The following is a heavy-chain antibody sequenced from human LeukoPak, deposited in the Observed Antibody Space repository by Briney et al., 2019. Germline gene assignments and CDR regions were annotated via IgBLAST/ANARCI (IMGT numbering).Heavy chain of an antibody. CDR1: GYSFTSYW. V-gene: IGHV5-51*01. CDR3: ALAAARGHDAFDI. Sequence: GESLKISCKGSGYSFTSYWIGWVRQMPGKGLEWMGIIYPGDSDTRYSPSFQGQVTISADKSISTAYLQWSSLKASDTATYYCALAAARGHDAFDIWGQGTMVTVSS. CDR2: IYPGDSDT. J-gene: IGHJ3*02. D-gene: IGHD6-13*01.